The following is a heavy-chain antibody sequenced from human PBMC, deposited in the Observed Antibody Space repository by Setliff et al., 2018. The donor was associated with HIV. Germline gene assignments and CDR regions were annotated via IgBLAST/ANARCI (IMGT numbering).Heavy chain of an antibody. D-gene: IGHD4-17*01. CDR1: GPSINIHY. J-gene: IGHJ4*02. CDR3: AKGAGFYGDYTFDH. V-gene: IGHV4-59*11. CDR2: IYSTGST. Sequence: SETLALTCTVSGPSINIHYWSWIRQSPGKGFEWIGYIYSTGSTNYNPSLQSRVTISMVASRNQFSLKVTSVTAADTAVYYCAKGAGFYGDYTFDHWGQGRQVTVSS.